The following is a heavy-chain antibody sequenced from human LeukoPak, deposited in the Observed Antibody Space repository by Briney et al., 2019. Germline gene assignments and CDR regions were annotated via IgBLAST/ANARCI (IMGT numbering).Heavy chain of an antibody. CDR3: ARRGPIFGATDY. J-gene: IGHJ4*02. Sequence: SETLSLTCTDSGGCISSSSYYWGWIRQPPGKGLEWIGSIYYSGSTYYNPSLKSRVTISVDTSKNQFSLKLSSVTAADTAVYYCARRGPIFGATDYWGQGTLVTVSS. V-gene: IGHV4-39*01. D-gene: IGHD3-3*01. CDR2: IYYSGST. CDR1: GGCISSSSYY.